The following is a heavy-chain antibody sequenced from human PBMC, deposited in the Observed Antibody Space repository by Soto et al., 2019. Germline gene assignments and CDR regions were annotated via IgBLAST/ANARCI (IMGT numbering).Heavy chain of an antibody. V-gene: IGHV4-39*01. Sequence: PSETLSLTCTVSGGSISSSSYSWGWIRQPPGKGLEWIGRIYYSGSTYYNPSLKSRVTISVDTSKNQFSLKLSSVTAADTAVYYCETRDKDGYSGYVRLAYAFDIGGKGTMVTVSS. J-gene: IGHJ3*02. CDR1: GGSISSSSYS. CDR3: ETRDKDGYSGYVRLAYAFDI. D-gene: IGHD5-12*01. CDR2: IYYSGST.